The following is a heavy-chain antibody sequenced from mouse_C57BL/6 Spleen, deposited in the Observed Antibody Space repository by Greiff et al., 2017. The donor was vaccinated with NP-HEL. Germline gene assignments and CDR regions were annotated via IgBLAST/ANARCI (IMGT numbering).Heavy chain of an antibody. CDR3: ARGGTTVVVEY. CDR1: GYTFTSYW. D-gene: IGHD1-1*01. J-gene: IGHJ2*01. V-gene: IGHV1-69*01. CDR2: IDPSDSYT. Sequence: QVQLQQSGAELVMPGASVKLSCKASGYTFTSYWMHWVKQRPGQGLEWIGEIDPSDSYTNYNQKFKGKSTLTVDKSSSTAYMQLSSLTSEDSAVYYCARGGTTVVVEYWGQGTTVTVAS.